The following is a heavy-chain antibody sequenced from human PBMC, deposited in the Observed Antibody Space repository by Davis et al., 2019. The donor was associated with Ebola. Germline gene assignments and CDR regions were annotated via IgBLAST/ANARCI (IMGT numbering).Heavy chain of an antibody. V-gene: IGHV1-46*03. Sequence: AASVTVSCKASRYTFTNYYMHWVRQAPGQGLEWMGMINPHDGRTIYAQKFQGRVTVTRDTSTTTVYMDLSSLRSEDTALYYCTTPGGQDSGYDVFDIWGQGTMVTVSS. CDR3: TTPGGQDSGYDVFDI. CDR2: INPHDGRT. J-gene: IGHJ3*02. CDR1: RYTFTNYY. D-gene: IGHD5-12*01.